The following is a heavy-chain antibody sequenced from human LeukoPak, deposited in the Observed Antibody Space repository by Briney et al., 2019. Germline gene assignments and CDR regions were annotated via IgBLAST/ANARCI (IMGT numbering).Heavy chain of an antibody. V-gene: IGHV3-73*01. CDR1: GFTFSGSA. CDR2: IRSKANSYAT. Sequence: GGSLRLSCAASGFTFSGSAMHWVRQASGKGLEWVARIRSKANSYATAYAASVKGRFTISRDDSKNTAYLQMNSLKTEDTAVYYCTRPGIVGATVDYWGQGTLVTVSS. J-gene: IGHJ4*02. D-gene: IGHD1-26*01. CDR3: TRPGIVGATVDY.